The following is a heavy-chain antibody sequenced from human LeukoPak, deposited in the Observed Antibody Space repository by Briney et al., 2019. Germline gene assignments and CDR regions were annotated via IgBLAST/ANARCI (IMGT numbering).Heavy chain of an antibody. D-gene: IGHD6-6*01. CDR2: INPNSGGT. CDR3: ARGGGEYSSSFSPYYYYYYYMDV. J-gene: IGHJ6*03. V-gene: IGHV1-2*02. Sequence: GASVKVSCKASGYTFTGYYMHWVRQAPGQGLEWMGWINPNSGGTNYAQKFQGRVTMTRDTSISTAYMELSRLRADDTAVYYCARGGGEYSSSFSPYYYYYYYMDVWGKGTTVTVSS. CDR1: GYTFTGYY.